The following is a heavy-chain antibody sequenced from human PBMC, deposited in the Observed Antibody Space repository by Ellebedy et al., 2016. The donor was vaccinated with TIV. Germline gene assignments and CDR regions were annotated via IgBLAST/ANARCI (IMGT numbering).Heavy chain of an antibody. CDR1: GFTFSNAW. CDR2: IKSKTDGGTT. V-gene: IGHV3-15*01. J-gene: IGHJ4*02. Sequence: GGSLRLXXAASGFTFSNAWMSWVRQAPGKGLEWVGRIKSKTDGGTTDYAAPVKGRFTISRDDSKNTLYLQMNSLKTEDTAVYYCTTVSGGLYGSGSSNFDYWGQGTLVTVSS. CDR3: TTVSGGLYGSGSSNFDY. D-gene: IGHD3-10*01.